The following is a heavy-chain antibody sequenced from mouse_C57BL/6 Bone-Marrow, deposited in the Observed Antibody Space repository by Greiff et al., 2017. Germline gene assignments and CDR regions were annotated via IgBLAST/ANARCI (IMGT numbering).Heavy chain of an antibody. CDR3: AFYYFLVFGG. CDR1: GYTFTGYG. Sequence: QVQLQQSGAELARPGASVKLSCTASGYTFTGYGISWVNQRPGQGLEWIGEIYPGSGTTYYTEKVKGKATLTADKSSSTAYMELRSLTSEDSAVYFCAFYYFLVFGGWGTGTTVTVAS. CDR2: IYPGSGTT. D-gene: IGHD1-1*01. V-gene: IGHV1-81*01. J-gene: IGHJ1*03.